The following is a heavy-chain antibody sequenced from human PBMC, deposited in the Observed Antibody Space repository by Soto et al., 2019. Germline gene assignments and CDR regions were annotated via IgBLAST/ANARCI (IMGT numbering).Heavy chain of an antibody. CDR2: IHSGGDT. CDR1: GFSVSYNY. CDR3: TSIAVADGFDP. V-gene: IGHV3-53*02. J-gene: IGHJ5*02. Sequence: EVPLVETGGGLIQPGGSLRLSCAASGFSVSYNYMSWVRQPPGKGLEWVSIIHSGGDTNYADSVKGRFTISRDNSKNTVYLQMNSLRDEYTVVYYCTSIAVADGFDPWGQGTLVTVSS. D-gene: IGHD6-19*01.